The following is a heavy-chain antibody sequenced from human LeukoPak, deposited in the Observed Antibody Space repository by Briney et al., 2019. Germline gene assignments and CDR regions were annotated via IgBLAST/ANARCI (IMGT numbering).Heavy chain of an antibody. CDR3: ARVRSRLHMDV. V-gene: IGHV3-48*03. J-gene: IGHJ6*02. D-gene: IGHD2-15*01. Sequence: ESGGGLVQPGGSLRLPCAVSGFTFSSYEMNWVRQAPGKGLEWVSYISSRGTTIYYVDSVKGRFTISRDNAKNSLYLQMNSLRAEDTTLYYCARVRSRLHMDVWGQGTTVTVSS. CDR2: ISSRGTTI. CDR1: GFTFSSYE.